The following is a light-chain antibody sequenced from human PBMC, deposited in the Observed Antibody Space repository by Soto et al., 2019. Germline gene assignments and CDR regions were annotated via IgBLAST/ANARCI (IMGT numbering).Light chain of an antibody. CDR1: EDIRKE. J-gene: IGKJ1*01. CDR3: LQDHNDPRT. V-gene: IGKV1-6*01. CDR2: GAS. Sequence: AIQMTQSPSSLSASVGDRVTITCRASEDIRKELSWYQQKPGKAPNVLIYGASSSQSGVPSRFSGSGSGTDFTLTLSILQPEDFATYYCLQDHNDPRTFGQGTKVEVK.